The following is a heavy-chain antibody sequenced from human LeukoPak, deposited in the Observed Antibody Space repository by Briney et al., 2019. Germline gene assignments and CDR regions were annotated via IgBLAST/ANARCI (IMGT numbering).Heavy chain of an antibody. CDR3: ATEVVGYGDVHYFDS. Sequence: ASVKVSCKISGYTLTEVSMHWVRQAPGKGLEWMGGFDPADGEPIYAQKFQGRVTMSEDTSTDTAYMDLSSLRSEDTAVYYCATEVVGYGDVHYFDSRGQGTLVTVSS. D-gene: IGHD4-17*01. J-gene: IGHJ4*02. V-gene: IGHV1-24*01. CDR1: GYTLTEVS. CDR2: FDPADGEP.